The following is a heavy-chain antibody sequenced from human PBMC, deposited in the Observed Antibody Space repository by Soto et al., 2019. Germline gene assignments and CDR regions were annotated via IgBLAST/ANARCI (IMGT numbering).Heavy chain of an antibody. D-gene: IGHD3-9*01. CDR1: GFTLSNYA. J-gene: IGHJ6*02. CDR3: AKDARRGTLTGYYYQYYGMDV. Sequence: EVHLLESGGGLVQPGGSQRLSCEASGFTLSNYAMNWVRLAPGRGLEWVSSISGSGVGTDYADSVKGRFTVSRDNSMNTVYLEMNNLRAEDTAVYYCAKDARRGTLTGYYYQYYGMDVWGRGTKVTVSS. CDR2: ISGSGVGT. V-gene: IGHV3-23*01.